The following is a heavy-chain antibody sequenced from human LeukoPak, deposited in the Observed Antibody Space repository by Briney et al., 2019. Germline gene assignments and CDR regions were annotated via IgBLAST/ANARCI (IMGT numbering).Heavy chain of an antibody. V-gene: IGHV3-48*03. CDR1: GFTFSSYE. CDR2: ISSSGSTI. Sequence: SGGTLRLSCVAYGFTFSSYEMNWVRQAPGKGLEGVSYISSSGSTIYYVDSVKRRFTISRHNANNSLYLQMNSLRAEDTSVYYCARAGTDSSGYYYVDYWGQGTLVTVSS. CDR3: ARAGTDSSGYYYVDY. J-gene: IGHJ4*02. D-gene: IGHD3-22*01.